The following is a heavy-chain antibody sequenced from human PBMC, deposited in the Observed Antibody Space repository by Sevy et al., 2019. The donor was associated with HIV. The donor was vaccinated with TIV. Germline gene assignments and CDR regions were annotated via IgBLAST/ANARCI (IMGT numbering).Heavy chain of an antibody. CDR1: GFTFDDYT. CDR2: ISWDGGST. Sequence: GGSLRLSCGASGFTFDDYTMHWVRQAPVKGLEWVSLISWDGGSTYYADSVKGRFTISRDNSKNSLYLQMNSLRTEDTALYYCAKDKSGNLDYWGQGTLVTVSS. J-gene: IGHJ4*02. D-gene: IGHD2-15*01. V-gene: IGHV3-43*01. CDR3: AKDKSGNLDY.